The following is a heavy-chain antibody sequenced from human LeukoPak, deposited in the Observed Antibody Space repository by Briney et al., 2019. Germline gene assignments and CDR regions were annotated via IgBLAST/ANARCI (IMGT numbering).Heavy chain of an antibody. V-gene: IGHV3-48*03. J-gene: IGHJ4*02. CDR1: GFTFSSYE. CDR3: ARGGPSSGWYAPPDC. CDR2: ISSSGSTI. Sequence: PGGSLRLSCAASGFTFSSYEMNWVRQAPGKGLERVSYISSSGSTIYYADSVKGRFTISRDNAKNSLYLQMNSLGAEDTAVYYCARGGPSSGWYAPPDCWGQGTLVTVSS. D-gene: IGHD6-19*01.